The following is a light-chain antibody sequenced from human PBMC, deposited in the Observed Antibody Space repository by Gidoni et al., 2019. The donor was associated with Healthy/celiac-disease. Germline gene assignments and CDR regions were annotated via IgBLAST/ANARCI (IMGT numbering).Light chain of an antibody. CDR1: QSISSY. V-gene: IGKV1-39*01. CDR3: QQSYSTPRT. J-gene: IGKJ1*01. Sequence: IQLPQSPSSLSASVGARVTSPCRASQSISSYLTWYQQKPGKAPKLLIYAATSLQSGVPSRFGGSGSGTDITITSSRLQPEDVATYYCQQSYSTPRTFGQGTKVEIK. CDR2: AAT.